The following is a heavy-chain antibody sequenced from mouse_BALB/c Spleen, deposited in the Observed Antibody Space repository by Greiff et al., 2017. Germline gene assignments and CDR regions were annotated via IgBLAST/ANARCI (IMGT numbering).Heavy chain of an antibody. CDR3: ARSRRGYDYDDADYYAMDY. CDR2: ISSGSSTI. Sequence: DVMLVESGGGLVQPGGSRKLSCAASGFTFSSFGMHWVRQAPEKGLEWVAYISSGSSTIYYADTVKGRFTISRDNPKNTLFLQMTSLRSEDTAMYYCARSRRGYDYDDADYYAMDYWGQGTSVTVSS. D-gene: IGHD2-4*01. CDR1: GFTFSSFG. V-gene: IGHV5-17*02. J-gene: IGHJ4*01.